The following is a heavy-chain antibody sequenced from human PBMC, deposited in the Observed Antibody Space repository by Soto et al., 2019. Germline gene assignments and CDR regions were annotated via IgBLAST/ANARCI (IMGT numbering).Heavy chain of an antibody. D-gene: IGHD2-21*02. CDR1: GYTFTSYY. J-gene: IGHJ3*02. Sequence: QVQLVQSGAEVKKPGASVKVSCKASGYTFTSYYMHWVRQAPGQGLEWMGIINPSGGSTSYAQKFQGRVTMTRDTSTSTVYMELSSLRSEDTAVYYCARVGRIYCGGDCYPQGAFDIWGQGTMVTVSS. V-gene: IGHV1-46*01. CDR2: INPSGGST. CDR3: ARVGRIYCGGDCYPQGAFDI.